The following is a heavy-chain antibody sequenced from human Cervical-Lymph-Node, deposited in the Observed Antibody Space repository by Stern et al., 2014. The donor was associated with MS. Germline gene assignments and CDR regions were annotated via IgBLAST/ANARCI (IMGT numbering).Heavy chain of an antibody. V-gene: IGHV3-21*01. CDR1: GFTFSHYS. CDR2: ISNNSTHT. D-gene: IGHD4-17*01. Sequence: EVQLVASGGGLVTPGESLRLSCDASGFTFSHYSLNWVRQAPGKGLEWISSISNNSTHTYYADSVEGRFTISRDSAKDSVSLHMVSLRAEDTAVYYCARARVGDYARSPHLDSWGQGTLVTVSS. J-gene: IGHJ4*02. CDR3: ARARVGDYARSPHLDS.